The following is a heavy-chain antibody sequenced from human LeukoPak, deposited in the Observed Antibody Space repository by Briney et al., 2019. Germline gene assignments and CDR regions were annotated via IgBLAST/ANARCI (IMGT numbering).Heavy chain of an antibody. D-gene: IGHD1-26*01. CDR3: ARGQGATAPQVGKNWFDP. J-gene: IGHJ5*02. CDR2: VNESGGT. V-gene: IGHV4-34*01. Sequence: SETLSLTCAVYIDSFSNYHWNWIRQTPAKGMEWIGEVNESGGTNISPSLRSRVILSVDTSKNQFSLKLISVTVADTAIYYCARGQGATAPQVGKNWFDPWGQGTRVTVSS. CDR1: IDSFSNYH.